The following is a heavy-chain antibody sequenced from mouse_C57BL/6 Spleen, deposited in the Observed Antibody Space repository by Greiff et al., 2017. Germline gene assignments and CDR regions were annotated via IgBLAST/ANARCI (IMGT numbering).Heavy chain of an antibody. CDR2: INPNNGGT. Sequence: VQLQQSGPELVKPGASVKISCKASGYTFTDYYMNWVKQSHGKSLEWIGDINPNNGGTSYNQKFKGKATLTVDKSSSTAYMELRSLTSEDSAVYYCARGIYYDYDVRWYFDVWGTGTTVTVSS. V-gene: IGHV1-26*01. J-gene: IGHJ1*03. CDR1: GYTFTDYY. D-gene: IGHD2-4*01. CDR3: ARGIYYDYDVRWYFDV.